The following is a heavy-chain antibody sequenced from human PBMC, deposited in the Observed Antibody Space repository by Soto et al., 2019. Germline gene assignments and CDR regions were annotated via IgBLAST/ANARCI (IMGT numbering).Heavy chain of an antibody. CDR3: ASQKD. J-gene: IGHJ4*02. CDR2: IWYDGSNK. V-gene: IGHV3-33*01. CDR1: GFTFSSYG. Sequence: ESGGGVVQPGRSLRLSCAASGFTFSSYGMHWVRQAPGKGLEWVAVIWYDGSNKYYSDSVKGRFTISRDNSKNMLYLQMNSLRVEDTAVYYCASQKDWGQGTLVTVSS.